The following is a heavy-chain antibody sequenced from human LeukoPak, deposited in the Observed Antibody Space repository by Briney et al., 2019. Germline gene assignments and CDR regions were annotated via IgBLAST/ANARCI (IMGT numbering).Heavy chain of an antibody. Sequence: GGSLRLSCVASGFTVSSNYVSWVRQAPGRGLEWVSAISGSGGSTYYADSVKGRFTISRDNSKNTLYLQMNSLRAEDTAVYYCASRGVNYYFDYWGQGTLVTVSS. CDR1: GFTVSSNY. J-gene: IGHJ4*02. V-gene: IGHV3-23*01. CDR3: ASRGVNYYFDY. D-gene: IGHD3-10*01. CDR2: ISGSGGST.